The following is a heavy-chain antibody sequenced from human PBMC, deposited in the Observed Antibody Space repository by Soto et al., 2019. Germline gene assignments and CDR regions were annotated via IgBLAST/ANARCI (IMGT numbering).Heavy chain of an antibody. CDR2: VNTDGSST. D-gene: IGHD2-21*02. J-gene: IGHJ6*02. CDR3: ARSGDFLTWVRPKRDYYYYGMDV. V-gene: IGHV3-74*01. Sequence: GGSLRLSCEASGFPFGGYWMHWVRQAPGKGPVWVSRVNTDGSSTTYAASVKGRFTLSREDAKNTLYLQMSSLRAEDTAVYDCARSGDFLTWVRPKRDYYYYGMDVWGQGTAVTVSS. CDR1: GFPFGGYW.